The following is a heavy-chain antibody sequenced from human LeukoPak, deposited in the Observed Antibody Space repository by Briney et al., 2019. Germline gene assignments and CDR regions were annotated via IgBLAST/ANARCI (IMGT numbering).Heavy chain of an antibody. Sequence: PGGSLRLSCAASGFTFSSYGMHWVRQAPGKGLEWVAVISYDGSNKYYADSVKGRFTISRDNSKNTLYLQMNSLRAEDTAVYYCARANPGYSSSWVDWGQGTLVTVSS. J-gene: IGHJ4*02. CDR3: ARANPGYSSSWVD. D-gene: IGHD6-13*01. CDR1: GFTFSSYG. CDR2: ISYDGSNK. V-gene: IGHV3-30*03.